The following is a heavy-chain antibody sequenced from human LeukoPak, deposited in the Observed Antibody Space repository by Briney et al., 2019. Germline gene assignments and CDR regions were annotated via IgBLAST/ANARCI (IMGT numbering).Heavy chain of an antibody. CDR3: SRDPTSMVTMGDY. Sequence: GGSLRLSCAASGLTVSTNYFSWVRLAPGKGLEWVSVIHADGRTFYADSVKGRFTISRDESKNTLSLQMNRLRAEDTAVYYCSRDPTSMVTMGDYWGQGTLVTVSS. CDR1: GLTVSTNY. D-gene: IGHD4-17*01. CDR2: IHADGRT. V-gene: IGHV3-53*01. J-gene: IGHJ4*02.